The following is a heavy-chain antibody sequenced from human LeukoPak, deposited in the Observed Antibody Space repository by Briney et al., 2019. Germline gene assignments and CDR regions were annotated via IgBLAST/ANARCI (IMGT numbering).Heavy chain of an antibody. Sequence: GRSLRLSYAASGFTFSSYSMNWVRQAPGKGLEWVSYISSSSSTIYYADSVKGRFTISRDNAKNSLYLQMNSLRAEDTAVYYCARDLIVGATKGNYWGQGTLVTVSS. J-gene: IGHJ4*02. D-gene: IGHD1-26*01. V-gene: IGHV3-48*01. CDR2: ISSSSSTI. CDR3: ARDLIVGATKGNY. CDR1: GFTFSSYS.